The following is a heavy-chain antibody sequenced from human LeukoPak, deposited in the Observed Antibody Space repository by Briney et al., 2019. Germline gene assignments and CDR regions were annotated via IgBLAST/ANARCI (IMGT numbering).Heavy chain of an antibody. Sequence: SGGSLRLSCAASGFTFSSYGMHWVRQAPGKGLEWVAVISYDGSNKYYADSVKGRFTISRDNSKNTLYLQTNSLRAEDTAVYYCAKDRGSSPYYYYGMDVWGQGTTVTVSS. CDR1: GFTFSSYG. CDR2: ISYDGSNK. CDR3: AKDRGSSPYYYYGMDV. J-gene: IGHJ6*02. V-gene: IGHV3-30*18. D-gene: IGHD1-26*01.